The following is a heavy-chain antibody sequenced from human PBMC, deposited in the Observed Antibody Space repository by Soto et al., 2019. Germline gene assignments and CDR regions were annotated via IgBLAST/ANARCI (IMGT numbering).Heavy chain of an antibody. CDR2: IYYSGST. Sequence: QLQLQESGPGLVKPSETLSLTCTVSGGSISSSRSYWGWIRQPPGKGLECIGSIYYSGSTYYSPSLKSRVTISVDTSKNQFSLKLSSVTAADTAVYYCARRGLVGATTFDYWGQGTLGTVSS. V-gene: IGHV4-39*01. D-gene: IGHD1-26*01. CDR3: ARRGLVGATTFDY. CDR1: GGSISSSRSY. J-gene: IGHJ4*02.